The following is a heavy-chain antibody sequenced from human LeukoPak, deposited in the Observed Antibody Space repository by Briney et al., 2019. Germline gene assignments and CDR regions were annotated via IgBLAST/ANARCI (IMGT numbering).Heavy chain of an antibody. CDR3: ARHNHDWGWDF. J-gene: IGHJ4*02. Sequence: GRSQRLSWEERGLGFSYYGMHWVRQAPGKGLEWLAVIWPDGTIQYYADPVKGRFTISRDNSKNTLYLQLTGLRADDSAVYYCARHNHDWGWDFWGQGAQVTVSS. CDR2: IWPDGTIQ. CDR1: GLGFSYYG. D-gene: IGHD2-8*02. V-gene: IGHV3-33*01.